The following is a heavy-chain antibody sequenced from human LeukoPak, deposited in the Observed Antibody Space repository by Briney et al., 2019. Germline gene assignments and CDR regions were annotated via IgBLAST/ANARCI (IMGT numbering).Heavy chain of an antibody. CDR3: ARHIGATGPDY. D-gene: IGHD6-13*01. CDR1: GYTFTSSW. CDR2: IYPGDSDI. Sequence: GESLKVSCKGSGYTFTSSWIAWVRLMPGKGLEWMGIIYPGDSDIIYSPSFQGQVTISADKSIATAYLQWSSLKASDTAIYYCARHIGATGPDYWGQGTLVTVSS. V-gene: IGHV5-51*01. J-gene: IGHJ4*02.